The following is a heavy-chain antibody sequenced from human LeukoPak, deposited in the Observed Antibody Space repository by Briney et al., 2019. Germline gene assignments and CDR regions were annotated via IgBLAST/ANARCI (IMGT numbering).Heavy chain of an antibody. V-gene: IGHV1-2*02. D-gene: IGHD5-24*01. J-gene: IGHJ4*02. CDR2: INPNSGGT. CDR1: GYTFTGYY. CDR3: ARLRRDGYNAFDY. Sequence: ASVKVSCKASGYTFTGYYMHWVRQAPGQGLEWMGWINPNSGGTNYAQKFQGRVTMTRDTSISTAYMELSRLRSDDTAVYYCARLRRDGYNAFDYWGQGTLVTVSS.